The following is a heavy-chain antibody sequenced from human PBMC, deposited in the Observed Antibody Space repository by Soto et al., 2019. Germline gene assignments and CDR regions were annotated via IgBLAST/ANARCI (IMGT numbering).Heavy chain of an antibody. V-gene: IGHV3-23*01. J-gene: IGHJ4*02. CDR3: AKDRGTSTSGTLFGS. D-gene: IGHD3-3*01. CDR2: LDSSDGTT. CDR1: GFTLSSYA. Sequence: EVPLLESGGGLVQPGGSLRLSCVASGFTLSSYAMTWVRQVPGKGLDWVSTLDSSDGTTYYADSVKGRFTISRDTSRNTLYLQMDSLRVEDTAVYYCAKDRGTSTSGTLFGSWGQGILVTVSS.